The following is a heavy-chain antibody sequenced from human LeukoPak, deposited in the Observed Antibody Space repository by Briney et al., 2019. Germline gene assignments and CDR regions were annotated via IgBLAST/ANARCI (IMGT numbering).Heavy chain of an antibody. Sequence: GGSLRLSCAASGFTFSSYWMHWVRQAPGKGPVWVSRINNDGSSTTYADSVKGRFTISRDDAKNTLYLQMNSLRAEDTAVYYCVRGGESTWSWGQGTLVTVSS. J-gene: IGHJ5*02. CDR3: VRGGESTWS. V-gene: IGHV3-74*01. CDR1: GFTFSSYW. D-gene: IGHD2-15*01. CDR2: INNDGSST.